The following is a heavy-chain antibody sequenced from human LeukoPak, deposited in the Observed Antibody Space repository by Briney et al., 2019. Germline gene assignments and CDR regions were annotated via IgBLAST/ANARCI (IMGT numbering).Heavy chain of an antibody. Sequence: SETLSLTCTVSGGSISSYYWSWIRQPPGKGLEWIGYIYYSGSTNYSPSLKSRVTISVDTSKNQFSLKLSSVTAADTAVYYCARDLKPDTAIVKQGGYYYYYYYMDVWGKGTTVTVSS. CDR2: IYYSGST. J-gene: IGHJ6*03. D-gene: IGHD5-18*01. CDR1: GGSISSYY. V-gene: IGHV4-59*01. CDR3: ARDLKPDTAIVKQGGYYYYYYYMDV.